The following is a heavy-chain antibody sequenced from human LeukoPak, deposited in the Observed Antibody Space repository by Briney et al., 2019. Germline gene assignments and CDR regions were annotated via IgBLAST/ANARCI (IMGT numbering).Heavy chain of an antibody. CDR1: GFTFSSYA. J-gene: IGHJ4*02. Sequence: GGSLRLSCAASGFTFSSYAMSWVRQAPGKGLEWVSAISGSGGSTYYADSVKGRFTISRDNSKNTLYLQMNSLRAGDTAVYYCAKGRGIAAAGTPSDYWGQGTLVTVSS. V-gene: IGHV3-23*01. CDR3: AKGRGIAAAGTPSDY. CDR2: ISGSGGST. D-gene: IGHD6-13*01.